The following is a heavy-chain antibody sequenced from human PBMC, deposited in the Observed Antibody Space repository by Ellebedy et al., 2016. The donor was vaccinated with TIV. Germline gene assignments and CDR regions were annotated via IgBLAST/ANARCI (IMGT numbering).Heavy chain of an antibody. Sequence: GESLKISCAASGFTFSSFTMNWVRQAPGKGLEWVSSISTIGKYIHIADSVKGRFTVSRDNTKNSLYLEISSLRVEDTAIYYCARPAATYSSSWYDFDCWGQGTLVTVSS. CDR2: ISTIGKYI. CDR1: GFTFSSFT. CDR3: ARPAATYSSSWYDFDC. J-gene: IGHJ4*02. D-gene: IGHD6-13*01. V-gene: IGHV3-21*01.